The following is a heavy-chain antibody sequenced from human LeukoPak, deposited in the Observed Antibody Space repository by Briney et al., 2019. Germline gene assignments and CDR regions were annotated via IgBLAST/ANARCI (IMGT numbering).Heavy chain of an antibody. D-gene: IGHD5-18*01. J-gene: IGHJ6*02. Sequence: GGSLRLSCAASGFTFSSYWMHWVRQAPGKGLVWVSRINSDGSTTSYADSVMGRFTISRDNAKNTLYLQMNSLRAEDTALYYCARDPGSEYSYGLGDFYYSMDVWGQGTTVIVSS. CDR2: INSDGSTT. CDR3: ARDPGSEYSYGLGDFYYSMDV. V-gene: IGHV3-74*01. CDR1: GFTFSSYW.